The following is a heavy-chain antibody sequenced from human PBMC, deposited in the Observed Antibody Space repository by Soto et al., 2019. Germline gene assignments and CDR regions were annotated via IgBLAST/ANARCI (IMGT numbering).Heavy chain of an antibody. CDR2: ISSSSSTI. CDR3: ASQRTIFGVVIKEFDY. CDR1: GFTFSSYS. V-gene: IGHV3-48*01. D-gene: IGHD3-3*01. J-gene: IGHJ4*02. Sequence: EVQLVESGGGLVQPGGSLRLSCAASGFTFSSYSMNWVRQAPGKGLEWVSYISSSSSTIYYADSVKGRFTISRDNAKNSLYLQKNSPRAEDTAVYYCASQRTIFGVVIKEFDYWGQGTLVNVCS.